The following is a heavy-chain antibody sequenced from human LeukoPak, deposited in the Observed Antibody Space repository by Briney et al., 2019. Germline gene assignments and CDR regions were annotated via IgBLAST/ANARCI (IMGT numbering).Heavy chain of an antibody. V-gene: IGHV3-21*01. D-gene: IGHD2-15*01. J-gene: IGHJ4*02. CDR2: ISGSSAYM. CDR3: ARWFCSGGSCYHDY. CDR1: GFTFSGYS. Sequence: GGSLRLSCAASGFTFSGYSMNWVRQAPGKGLEWVSSISGSSAYMYYADSVKGRFTISRDNAKNSLYQQMSSLRADDTAVYYCARWFCSGGSCYHDYWGQGTPVTVSS.